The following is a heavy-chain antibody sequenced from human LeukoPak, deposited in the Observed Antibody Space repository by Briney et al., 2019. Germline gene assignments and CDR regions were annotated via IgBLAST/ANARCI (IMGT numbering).Heavy chain of an antibody. Sequence: ASVKVSCKASGYTFTSYDINWVRQAPGQGLEWMGWMNPNSGNTGYAQKFQGRVTMTRNTSISTAYMELSSLRSEDTAVYYCARALPYDFWSGYNWFDPWGQGTLVTVSS. CDR3: ARALPYDFWSGYNWFDP. D-gene: IGHD3-3*01. CDR1: GYTFTSYD. J-gene: IGHJ5*02. CDR2: MNPNSGNT. V-gene: IGHV1-8*01.